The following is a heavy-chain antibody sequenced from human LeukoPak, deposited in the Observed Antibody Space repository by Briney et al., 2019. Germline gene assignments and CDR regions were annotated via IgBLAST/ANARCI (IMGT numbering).Heavy chain of an antibody. V-gene: IGHV3-23*01. CDR2: ISGSGGST. CDR3: AKHVLRFLEWLPIDAFDI. D-gene: IGHD3-3*01. Sequence: GGSLRLSCAASGFTFSSYAMSWVRQAPGKGLEWVSAISGSGGSTYYADSVKGRFTISRDNSKNTLYLQMISLRAEDTAVYYCAKHVLRFLEWLPIDAFDIWGQGTMVTVSS. J-gene: IGHJ3*02. CDR1: GFTFSSYA.